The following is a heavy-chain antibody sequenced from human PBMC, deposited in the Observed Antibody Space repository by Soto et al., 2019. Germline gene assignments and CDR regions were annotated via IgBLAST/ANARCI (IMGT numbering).Heavy chain of an antibody. J-gene: IGHJ6*02. CDR2: ISSSGSTI. Sequence: LRLSCAASGFTFSDYYMSWIRQAPGKGLEWVSYISSSGSTIYYADSVKGRFTISRDNAKNSLYLQMNSLRAEDTAVYYCARDRRYYDSSGRPYGMDVWGQGTTVTVSS. CDR3: ARDRRYYDSSGRPYGMDV. V-gene: IGHV3-11*01. CDR1: GFTFSDYY. D-gene: IGHD3-22*01.